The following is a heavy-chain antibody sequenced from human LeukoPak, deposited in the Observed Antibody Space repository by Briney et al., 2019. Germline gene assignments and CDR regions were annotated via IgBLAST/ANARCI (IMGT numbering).Heavy chain of an antibody. Sequence: APVKVSCKTSGYTFTRYDINWVRQATGQGLEWMGRMNPNSGNSAYAPKFQGRVAMTSNTSISTAYMELSRLTSEDTAVYFCARGDYSSGKNDALDIWGQGTMVTVSS. V-gene: IGHV1-8*01. J-gene: IGHJ3*02. CDR2: MNPNSGNS. CDR1: GYTFTRYD. D-gene: IGHD3-16*01. CDR3: ARGDYSSGKNDALDI.